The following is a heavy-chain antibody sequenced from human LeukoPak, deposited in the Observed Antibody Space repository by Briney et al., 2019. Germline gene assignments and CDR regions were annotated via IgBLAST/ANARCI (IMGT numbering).Heavy chain of an antibody. V-gene: IGHV1-46*01. Sequence: GASVKVSCKASGYTFTSYYMHWVRQAPGQGLEWMGIINPNGGSTSYGQRFQGRVTMNRDTSTNIVYMELSSLRSEDTAVYYCAREVGRLSDAFDIWGQGTMVTVSS. CDR2: INPNGGST. CDR3: AREVGRLSDAFDI. J-gene: IGHJ3*02. D-gene: IGHD2-15*01. CDR1: GYTFTSYY.